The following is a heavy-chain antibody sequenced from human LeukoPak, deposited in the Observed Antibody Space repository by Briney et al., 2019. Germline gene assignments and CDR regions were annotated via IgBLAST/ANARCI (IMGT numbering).Heavy chain of an antibody. J-gene: IGHJ4*02. CDR1: GCTFTSYD. CDR3: ARALVLHYYFDY. CDR2: ISAYNGNT. V-gene: IGHV1-18*01. Sequence: ASVKDSCKASGCTFTSYDINWVRQAPGQGLEWMGWISAYNGNTNYAQKLQGRVTMTTDTSTSTAYMELSSLRSDDTAVYYCARALVLHYYFDYWGQGTLVTVSS.